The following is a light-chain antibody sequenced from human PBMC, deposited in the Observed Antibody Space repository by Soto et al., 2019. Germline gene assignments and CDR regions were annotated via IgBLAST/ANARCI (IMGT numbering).Light chain of an antibody. J-gene: IGLJ2*01. Sequence: QSALTQPPSVFGSPGQSVTISCTGTSSDVGSYNRVSWYQQPPGTAPKLLIYEVSNRPSGVPDRFSGSKSGNTASLTISGLQAEDEADYYCSSYTSTSTVFGGGTKLTVL. CDR3: SSYTSTSTV. V-gene: IGLV2-18*02. CDR1: SSDVGSYNR. CDR2: EVS.